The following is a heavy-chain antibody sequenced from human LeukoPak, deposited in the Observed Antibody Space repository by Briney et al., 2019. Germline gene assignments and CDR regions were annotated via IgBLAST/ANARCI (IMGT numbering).Heavy chain of an antibody. V-gene: IGHV4-39*01. CDR1: VGSLINSSYY. CDR2: IYYSGSP. Sequence: SETLSLTRTVSVGSLINSSYYWGWIREPPGKALEWIVRIYYSGSPYYNPSLKGRVTISVDTPKNQFSLKLSSVTAADTAVYYCARITYYYDSSGYYYSLKAGYFDYWGQGTLVTVSS. D-gene: IGHD3-22*01. J-gene: IGHJ4*02. CDR3: ARITYYYDSSGYYYSLKAGYFDY.